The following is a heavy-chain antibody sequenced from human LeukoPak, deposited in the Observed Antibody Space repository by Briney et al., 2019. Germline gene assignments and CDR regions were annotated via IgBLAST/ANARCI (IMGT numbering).Heavy chain of an antibody. J-gene: IGHJ4*02. CDR1: GGSFSGYY. Sequence: SETLSLTCAVYGGSFSGYYWSWIRQPPGKGLEWIAYISDIGSINYNPSLKSRVTISVDTSKNQFSLKLSSVTAADTAVYYCASTIAGIDYWGQGTLVTVSS. CDR3: ASTIAGIDY. CDR2: ISDIGSI. D-gene: IGHD6-13*01. V-gene: IGHV4-34*01.